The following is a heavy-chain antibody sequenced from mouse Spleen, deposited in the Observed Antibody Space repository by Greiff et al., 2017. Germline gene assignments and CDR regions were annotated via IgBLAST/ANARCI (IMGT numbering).Heavy chain of an antibody. D-gene: IGHD1-1*01. J-gene: IGHJ3*01. CDR3: ARDSYGSSRFAY. CDR2: ISYDGSN. V-gene: IGHV3-6*01. Sequence: EVQLQQSGPGLVKPSQSLSLTCSVTGYSITSGYYWNWIRQFPGNKLEWMGYISYDGSNNYNPSLKNRISITRDTSKNQFFLKLNSVTTEDTATYYCARDSYGSSRFAYWGQGTLVTVSA. CDR1: GYSITSGYY.